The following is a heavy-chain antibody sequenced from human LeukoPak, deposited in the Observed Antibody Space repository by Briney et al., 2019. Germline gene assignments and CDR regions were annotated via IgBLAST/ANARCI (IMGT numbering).Heavy chain of an antibody. Sequence: GGSLRLSCAASGFTFSSYEMNWVRQAPGKGLEWVSYISSSGSTIYYADSVKGRFTTSRDNAKNSLYLQMNSLRAEDTAVYYCARDCSSTSCYVTGYYGMDVWGQGTTVTVSS. CDR1: GFTFSSYE. J-gene: IGHJ6*02. CDR3: ARDCSSTSCYVTGYYGMDV. D-gene: IGHD2-2*01. V-gene: IGHV3-48*03. CDR2: ISSSGSTI.